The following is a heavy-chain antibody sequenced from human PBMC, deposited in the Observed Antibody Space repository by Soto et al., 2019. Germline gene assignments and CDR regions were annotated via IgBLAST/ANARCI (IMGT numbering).Heavy chain of an antibody. CDR1: VGSISSYY. CDR2: IYPSGNT. V-gene: IGHV4-4*07. J-gene: IGHJ6*02. CDR3: AGDEGYYYSGMDV. Sequence: SETLSLTCTVSVGSISSYYWSWIRQTAGKGLEWIGRIYPSGNTNYNPSLKSRVTLSIDTSKNQLSLKMSSVTAADTAVYFCAGDEGYYYSGMDVWGQGTAVTVSS.